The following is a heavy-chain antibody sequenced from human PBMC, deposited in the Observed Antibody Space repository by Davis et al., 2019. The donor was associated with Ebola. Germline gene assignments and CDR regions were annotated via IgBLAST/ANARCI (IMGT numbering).Heavy chain of an antibody. CDR1: GFTFISYW. J-gene: IGHJ6*02. CDR3: ARFHSNYYYYYGMDV. Sequence: GESLKISCAASGFTFISYWMNWVRQAPGKGLEWVANIKQDGSEKYYVDSVKGRFSISRDNAKNSLYLQMNGLRAEDTAVYYCARFHSNYYYYYGMDVWGQGTTVTVSS. V-gene: IGHV3-7*03. CDR2: IKQDGSEK. D-gene: IGHD4-11*01.